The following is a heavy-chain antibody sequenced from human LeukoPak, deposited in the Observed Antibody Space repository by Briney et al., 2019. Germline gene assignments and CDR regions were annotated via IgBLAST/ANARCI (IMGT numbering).Heavy chain of an antibody. CDR2: IWDDGSNK. Sequence: GGSLRLSCAASGFVFSSFGMHWVRQAPGKGRKWVAVIWDDGSNKYYADSVKGRFTITRDNSQNTLYLQMNSLRAEDTAVYYCASAPFFCSGGSCPYYMDVWGKGTTVTVSS. V-gene: IGHV3-33*01. J-gene: IGHJ6*03. CDR3: ASAPFFCSGGSCPYYMDV. D-gene: IGHD2-15*01. CDR1: GFVFSSFG.